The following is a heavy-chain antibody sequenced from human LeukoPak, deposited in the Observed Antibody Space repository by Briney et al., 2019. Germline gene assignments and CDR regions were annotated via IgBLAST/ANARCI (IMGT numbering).Heavy chain of an antibody. J-gene: IGHJ6*03. D-gene: IGHD6-13*01. CDR1: GGFISSYY. CDR2: IYYSGST. V-gene: IGHV4-59*01. Sequence: SETLSLTCTVSGGFISSYYWNWIRQPPGKGLEWIGYIYYSGSTNYSPSLKSRVTISVDTSKNQFSLKLSSVTAADTAVYYCARDRVGQQLVGRNYYYYMDVWGKGTTVTISS. CDR3: ARDRVGQQLVGRNYYYYMDV.